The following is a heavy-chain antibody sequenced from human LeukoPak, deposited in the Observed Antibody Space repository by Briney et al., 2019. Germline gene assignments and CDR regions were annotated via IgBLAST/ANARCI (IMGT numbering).Heavy chain of an antibody. Sequence: GGSLRLSCAASGFTFSTYSMNWVRQAPGKGLEWVSCISSRSNYIQYADSVKGRFTISRDNARNSLYLQMNSLRAGDTAVYYCARGPTIVVVPAAINVRGQGTTVTVSS. J-gene: IGHJ6*02. D-gene: IGHD2-2*01. V-gene: IGHV3-21*01. CDR3: ARGPTIVVVPAAINV. CDR1: GFTFSTYS. CDR2: ISSRSNYI.